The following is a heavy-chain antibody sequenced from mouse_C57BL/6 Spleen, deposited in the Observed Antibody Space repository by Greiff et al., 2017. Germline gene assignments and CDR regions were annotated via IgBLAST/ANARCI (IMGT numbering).Heavy chain of an antibody. CDR2: IDPSDSYT. J-gene: IGHJ2*01. CDR3: ALYGSRDFDY. CDR1: GYTFTSYW. Sequence: QVQLQQPGAELVMPGASVKLSCKASGYTFTSYWMHWVKQRPGQGLEWIGEIDPSDSYTNYNQKFKGKSTLTVDKSSSTAYMQLSSLTSEDSAVYYCALYGSRDFDYWGQGTTLTVSS. V-gene: IGHV1-69*01. D-gene: IGHD1-1*01.